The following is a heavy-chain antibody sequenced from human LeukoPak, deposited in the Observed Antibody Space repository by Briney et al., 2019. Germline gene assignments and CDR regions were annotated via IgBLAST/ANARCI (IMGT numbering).Heavy chain of an antibody. CDR2: ISGSSSYT. J-gene: IGHJ4*02. V-gene: IGHV3-11*06. CDR3: ARALHSSGWYFDC. CDR1: GFTFSDYY. Sequence: GGSLRLSCAASGFTFSDYYMSWIRQAPGKGLEWVSYISGSSSYTNYADSVKGRFTISRDNAKNSLYLQMNSLRAEDTAVYYCARALHSSGWYFDCWGQGTLVTVSS. D-gene: IGHD6-19*01.